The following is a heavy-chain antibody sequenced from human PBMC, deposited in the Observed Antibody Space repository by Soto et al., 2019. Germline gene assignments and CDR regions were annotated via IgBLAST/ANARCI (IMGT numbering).Heavy chain of an antibody. D-gene: IGHD3-10*01. J-gene: IGHJ4*02. Sequence: GGSLILSCVSSEFTFITYEMNWVRQAPGKGLEWLSNIRRSGSSVYYADSVKGRFTVSRDNAKNSLYLQMNSLRAEDTAVYYCAGGGFWFDYWGQGTLVTVSS. CDR3: AGGGFWFDY. CDR1: EFTFITYE. V-gene: IGHV3-48*03. CDR2: IRRSGSSV.